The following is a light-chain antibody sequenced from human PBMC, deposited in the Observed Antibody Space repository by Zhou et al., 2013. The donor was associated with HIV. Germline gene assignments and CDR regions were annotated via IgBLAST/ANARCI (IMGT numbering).Light chain of an antibody. J-gene: IGKJ1*01. CDR2: GAS. V-gene: IGKV3-20*01. CDR1: QSVSNNY. Sequence: EIVLTQSPGTLSLSPGERATLSCRASQSVSNNYVAWYQQKAGQAPRLLIFGASNRATAVPGRFSGSGSGTVFTLTISRLDPEDLAVFYCQQYGSSPVTFGLGTKVEIK. CDR3: QQYGSSPVT.